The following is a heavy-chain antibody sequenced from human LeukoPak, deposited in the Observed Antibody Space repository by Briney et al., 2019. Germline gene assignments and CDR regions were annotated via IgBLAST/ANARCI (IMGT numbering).Heavy chain of an antibody. CDR1: GGSISSGSYY. D-gene: IGHD6-19*01. CDR2: IYTSGST. CDR3: SSSGWSRPYYFDY. V-gene: IGHV4-61*02. J-gene: IGHJ4*02. Sequence: SETLSLTCTVSGGSISSGSYYWSWIRQPAGKGLEWIGRIYTSGSTNYNPSLKSRVTISVDTSKNQFSLKLSSVTAADTAVYYCSSSGWSRPYYFDYWGQGTLATVSS.